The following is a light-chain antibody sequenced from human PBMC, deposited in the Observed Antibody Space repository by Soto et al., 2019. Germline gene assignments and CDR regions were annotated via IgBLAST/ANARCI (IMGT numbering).Light chain of an antibody. CDR3: QQRNSYQVT. CDR2: TAS. CDR1: QVISSY. Sequence: DIQLPQSPSFLSASVGDRVTITCRASQVISSYLAWYQQKPGKAPNLLIHTASTLQSGVPSRFSGSGSGTEFTLTIGSLQHQDFAAYYGQQRNSYQVTFGLGTRLESK. V-gene: IGKV1-9*01. J-gene: IGKJ5*01.